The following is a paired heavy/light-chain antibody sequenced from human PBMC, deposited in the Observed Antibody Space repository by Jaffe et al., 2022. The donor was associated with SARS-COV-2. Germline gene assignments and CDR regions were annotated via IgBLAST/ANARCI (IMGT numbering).Heavy chain of an antibody. J-gene: IGHJ6*02. D-gene: IGHD4-17*01. CDR2: IWSDGSNE. Sequence: QVQLVESGGGVVQPGRSLRLSCVASGFMFSDYGMHWVRQAPGKGLEWLTVIWSDGSNEFHADSVKGRFSISRDNSRNTLYLHLNSLRVEDTAVYYCARRSDYGGSSRFQTAYGLDVWGQGTTVIVSS. CDR1: GFMFSDYG. V-gene: IGHV3-33*01. CDR3: ARRSDYGGSSRFQTAYGLDV.
Light chain of an antibody. CDR3: LQDYMYPLT. CDR2: AAS. Sequence: AIQMTQSPSSLSASVGDRVTITCRASQAIRNDLSWYQQIPGRAPELLIYAASNLQAGFPSRFSGSGSGTDFTLTISNLQPEDLATYYCLQDYMYPLTFGGGTKVEIK. CDR1: QAIRND. V-gene: IGKV1-6*01. J-gene: IGKJ4*01.